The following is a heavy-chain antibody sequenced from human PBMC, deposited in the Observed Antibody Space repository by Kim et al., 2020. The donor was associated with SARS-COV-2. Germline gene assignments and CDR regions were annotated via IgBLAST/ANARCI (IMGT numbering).Heavy chain of an antibody. CDR1: GGSISSGGYY. J-gene: IGHJ1*01. D-gene: IGHD3-22*01. Sequence: SETLSLTCTVSGGSISSGGYYWSWIRQHPGKGLEWIGYIYYSGSTYYNPSLKSRVTISVDTSKNQFSLKLSSVTAADTAVYYCARVGGDSSGYYYSFQHWGQGTLVTVSS. CDR3: ARVGGDSSGYYYSFQH. V-gene: IGHV4-31*03. CDR2: IYYSGST.